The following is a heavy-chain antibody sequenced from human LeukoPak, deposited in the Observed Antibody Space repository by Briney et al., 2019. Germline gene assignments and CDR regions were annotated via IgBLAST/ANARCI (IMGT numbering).Heavy chain of an antibody. J-gene: IGHJ6*03. CDR3: ARVELAPYYYYMDV. V-gene: IGHV3-21*01. D-gene: IGHD1-7*01. Sequence: GGSLRLSCAASGFTFSSYSMNWVRQAPGKGLEWVSSISSSSSYIYYADSVKGRFTISRDNAKNSLYLQMNSLRAEDTAVYYCARVELAPYYYYMDVWGKGTTVTVSS. CDR2: ISSSSSYI. CDR1: GFTFSSYS.